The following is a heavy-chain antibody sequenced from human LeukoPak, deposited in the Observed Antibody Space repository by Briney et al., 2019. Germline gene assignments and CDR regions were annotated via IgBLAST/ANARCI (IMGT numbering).Heavy chain of an antibody. D-gene: IGHD2-21*02. CDR1: GYTFTSYD. CDR3: AAIMVVTAGVAFNI. J-gene: IGHJ3*02. V-gene: IGHV1-8*01. Sequence: GASVKVSCKASGYTFTSYDINWVRQATGQGLEWMGWMSPNSDNRGYEQKFQGRVTMTMDTSISTAYMELSSLRSEDTAEYYCAAIMVVTAGVAFNIWGQGTMVTVSS. CDR2: MSPNSDNR.